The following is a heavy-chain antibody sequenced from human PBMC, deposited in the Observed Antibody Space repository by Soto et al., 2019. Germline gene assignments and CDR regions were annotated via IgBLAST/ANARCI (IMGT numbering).Heavy chain of an antibody. V-gene: IGHV4-59*12. CDR2: MYNSGST. D-gene: IGHD3-3*01. CDR1: GGSISSYY. Sequence: PSETLSLTCTVSGGSISSYYWSWIRQPPGKGLEWIGYMYNSGSTNYNPSLKSRVTISVDTSKNQFSLKLSSVTAADTAVYYCARAVFWSGYSGYYFDYWGQGTQVTVSS. J-gene: IGHJ4*02. CDR3: ARAVFWSGYSGYYFDY.